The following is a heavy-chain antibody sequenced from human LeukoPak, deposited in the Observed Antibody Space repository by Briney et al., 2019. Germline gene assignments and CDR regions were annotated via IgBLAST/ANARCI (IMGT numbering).Heavy chain of an antibody. CDR1: GFTFSRYW. V-gene: IGHV3-7*01. D-gene: IGHD3-10*01. J-gene: IGHJ4*02. Sequence: GGSLRLSCEASGFTFSRYWMSWVRQAPGKGLEWVANIKQDGSEKYYVDSVKGRFTISRDYAKNSLYLQMNSLRVEDTAVYYCAKVAKYYYGPETYYFFEQWGQGTPVTASS. CDR3: AKVAKYYYGPETYYFFEQ. CDR2: IKQDGSEK.